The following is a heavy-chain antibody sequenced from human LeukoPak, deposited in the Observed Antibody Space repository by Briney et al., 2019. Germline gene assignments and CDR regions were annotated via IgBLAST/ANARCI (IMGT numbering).Heavy chain of an antibody. CDR2: LYIGGTT. D-gene: IGHD3-22*01. J-gene: IGHJ4*02. CDR3: AREEVDYYDSSGYRD. CDR1: GFTVSSNY. Sequence: GGSLRLSCAASGFTVSSNYMSWVRQAPGKGLEWVSVLYIGGTTYYGDSVKGWFTISRDNSKNTVYLQMNSLRLEDTAVYYCAREEVDYYDSSGYRDWGQGTLVTVSS. V-gene: IGHV3-53*05.